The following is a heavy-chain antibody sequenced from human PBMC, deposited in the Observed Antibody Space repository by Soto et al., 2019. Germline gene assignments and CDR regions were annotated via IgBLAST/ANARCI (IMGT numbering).Heavy chain of an antibody. CDR2: ISRRGDTI. Sequence: GGSLRLSCVASGFTFSDSYMSWIRQAPGKGLEWISYISRRGDTIYYADSVKGRFTISRDNANNSLSLQMNSLRAEDTALYYCAREVWIGDAFDIWGQGTMVTVSS. J-gene: IGHJ3*02. CDR3: AREVWIGDAFDI. D-gene: IGHD3-10*01. CDR1: GFTFSDSY. V-gene: IGHV3-11*01.